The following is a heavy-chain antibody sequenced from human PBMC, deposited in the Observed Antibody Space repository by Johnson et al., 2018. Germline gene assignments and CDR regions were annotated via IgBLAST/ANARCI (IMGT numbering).Heavy chain of an antibody. V-gene: IGHV3-53*01. CDR2: IYSGGTT. CDR3: ARGGYYGSGSYSDDY. D-gene: IGHD3-10*01. Sequence: VQLVESGGGLIQPGGSLRLSCAASGFTVSSNYMSWVRQAPGKGLEWVSVIYSGGTTYYADSVKGRFTISRDNSKNTLYLQMNSLRAEDTAVYYCARGGYYGSGSYSDDYWGQGTLVTVSS. J-gene: IGHJ4*02. CDR1: GFTVSSNY.